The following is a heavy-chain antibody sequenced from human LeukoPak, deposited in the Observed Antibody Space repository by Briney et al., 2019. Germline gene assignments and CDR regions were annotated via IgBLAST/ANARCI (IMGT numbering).Heavy chain of an antibody. Sequence: GASVKVSCKASGFTFTVYYIHWVRQAPGQGLEWMGNINPHSGVTNSPQKFQGRVTMTTDTSISAAYMELSSLISDDTAMYYCVREGNEPLSKNFDYWGQGTLVTVSS. CDR2: INPHSGVT. V-gene: IGHV1-2*02. CDR3: VREGNEPLSKNFDY. D-gene: IGHD4-23*01. J-gene: IGHJ4*02. CDR1: GFTFTVYY.